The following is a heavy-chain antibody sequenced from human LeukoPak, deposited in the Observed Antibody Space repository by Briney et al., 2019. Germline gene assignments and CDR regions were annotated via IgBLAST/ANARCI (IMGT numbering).Heavy chain of an antibody. CDR1: GYSVTNYW. Sequence: GESLKISCKGSGYSVTNYWNGRVRQMPGKGLEWMGIIYPADSDTRYSPSFQGQVTISADKSITTAYLQWSSLGASDTAMYYCARLPYSGADWGVDYWGQGTLVTVSS. CDR3: ARLPYSGADWGVDY. V-gene: IGHV5-51*01. J-gene: IGHJ4*02. CDR2: IYPADSDT. D-gene: IGHD5-12*01.